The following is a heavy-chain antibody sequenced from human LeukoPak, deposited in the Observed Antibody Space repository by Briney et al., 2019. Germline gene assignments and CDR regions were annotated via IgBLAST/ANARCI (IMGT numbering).Heavy chain of an antibody. V-gene: IGHV4-61*02. CDR2: IYTSGST. CDR3: ARDQYEYSSSFGGYYYYYMDV. CDR1: GGSISSGSYY. J-gene: IGHJ6*03. D-gene: IGHD6-6*01. Sequence: SQTLSLTCTVSGGSISSGSYYWSWIRQPAGKGLEWIGRIYTSGSTNYNPSLKSRVTISVDTSKNQFSLKLSSVTAADTAVYYCARDQYEYSSSFGGYYYYYMDVWGKGTTVTVSS.